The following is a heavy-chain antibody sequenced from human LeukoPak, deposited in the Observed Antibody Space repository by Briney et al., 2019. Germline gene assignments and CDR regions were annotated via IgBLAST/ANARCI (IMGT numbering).Heavy chain of an antibody. J-gene: IGHJ4*02. V-gene: IGHV3-30-3*01. CDR3: ARDYWWNYDY. D-gene: IGHD1-7*01. CDR1: GFTFSDYG. CDR2: ISKDGSDK. Sequence: GGPLRLSCAASGFTFSDYGMHWVRQAPGKGLEWVAVISKDGSDKYYPGSVRGRFTISRDNSKNTIYLQMDSLRAEDTAIYYCARDYWWNYDYWGQGTLVTVSS.